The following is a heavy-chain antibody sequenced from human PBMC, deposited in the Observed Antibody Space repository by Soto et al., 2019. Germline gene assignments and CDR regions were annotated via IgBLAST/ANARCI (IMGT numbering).Heavy chain of an antibody. V-gene: IGHV4-61*01. D-gene: IGHD6-13*01. J-gene: IGHJ5*02. CDR3: ARDRGIAAAGTGGNWFDP. CDR2: IYYSGST. Sequence: ETLSLTCPGSGGSVSSGSYYWSWIRQPPGKGLEWIGYIYYSGSTNYNPSLKSRVTISVDTSKNQFSLKLSSVTAADTAVYYCARDRGIAAAGTGGNWFDPWGQGTLVTVYS. CDR1: GGSVSSGSYY.